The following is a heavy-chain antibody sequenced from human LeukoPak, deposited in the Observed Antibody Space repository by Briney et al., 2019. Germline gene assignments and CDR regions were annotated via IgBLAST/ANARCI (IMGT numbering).Heavy chain of an antibody. V-gene: IGHV4-59*08. D-gene: IGHD5-18*01. CDR2: IYYSGST. CDR1: GGSISSYY. Sequence: SETLSLTCTVSGGSISSYYWSWIRQPPGKGLEWIGYIYYSGSTNYNPSLKSRVTISVDTSKNQFSLRLSSVTAADTAVYSCARHKDAAMVTTFDFWGQGTLVTVSS. J-gene: IGHJ4*02. CDR3: ARHKDAAMVTTFDF.